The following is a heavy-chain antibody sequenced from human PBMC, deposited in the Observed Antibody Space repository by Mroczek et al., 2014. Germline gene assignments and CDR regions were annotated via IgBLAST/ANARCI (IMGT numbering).Heavy chain of an antibody. CDR1: GFTFSSYA. CDR3: AMAPDIVVVPAAIRPY. D-gene: IGHD2-2*02. CDR2: ISGSGGST. Sequence: EVQLLEVWGEAWYSLGGSLRLSCAASGFTFSSYAMSWVRQAPGKGLEWVSAISGSGGSTYYADSVKGRFTISRDSSKNTLYLQMNSLRAEDTAVYYCAMAPDIVVVPAAIRPYWGQGTLVTVSS. V-gene: IGHV3-23*01. J-gene: IGHJ4*02.